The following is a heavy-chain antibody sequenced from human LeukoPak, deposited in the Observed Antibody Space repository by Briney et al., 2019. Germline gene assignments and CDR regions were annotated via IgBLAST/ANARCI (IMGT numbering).Heavy chain of an antibody. D-gene: IGHD2-15*01. CDR1: GGSFSGYY. Sequence: SETLSLTCAVYGGSFSGYYWSWIRQPPGKGLEWIGEINHSGSTNYNPSLKSRVTMSVDTSKHQFSLKLSSVTAADTAVYYCARLPYCGGGSCYLYYWGQGTLVTVSS. CDR2: INHSGST. CDR3: ARLPYCGGGSCYLYY. V-gene: IGHV4-34*01. J-gene: IGHJ4*02.